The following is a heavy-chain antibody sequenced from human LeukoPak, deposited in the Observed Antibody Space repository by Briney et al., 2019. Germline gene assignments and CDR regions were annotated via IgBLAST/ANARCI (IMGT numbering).Heavy chain of an antibody. V-gene: IGHV1-46*01. J-gene: IGHJ6*03. Sequence: ASVKVSCKASGYTFTSYYMHWVRQAPGQGLEWMGIINPSGGSTSYAQKFQGRVTMTRDTSTSTVYMELSSLRSEDTAVYYCARGVVRGVIGYYYYYMDVWGKGTTVTISS. CDR3: ARGVVRGVIGYYYYYMDV. D-gene: IGHD3-10*02. CDR1: GYTFTSYY. CDR2: INPSGGST.